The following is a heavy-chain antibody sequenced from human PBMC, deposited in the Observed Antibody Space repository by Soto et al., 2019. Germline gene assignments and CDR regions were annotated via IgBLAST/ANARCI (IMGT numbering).Heavy chain of an antibody. CDR2: IYQSGST. D-gene: IGHD6-19*01. Sequence: CAVSGGSISSSNWWSWVRQPPGKGLEWSGEIYQSGSTNYHPSLKVGVPISVNKPKNQFPLKLSSVTAADTAVYYCARVLAVRFLAYWGKGTLVTVYS. V-gene: IGHV4-4*02. CDR1: GGSISSSNW. J-gene: IGHJ4*02. CDR3: ARVLAVRFLAY.